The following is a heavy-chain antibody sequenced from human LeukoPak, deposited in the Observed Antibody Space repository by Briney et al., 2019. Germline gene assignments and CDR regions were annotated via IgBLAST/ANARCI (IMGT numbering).Heavy chain of an antibody. CDR2: IIPIIGTA. D-gene: IGHD6-6*01. V-gene: IGHV1-69*13. CDR3: AGSSSPRRPDY. CDR1: GGTFSSYA. Sequence: ASVKVSCKASGGTFSSYAISWVRQAPGQGLEWMGGIIPIIGTANYAQKFQGRVTITADESTSTAYMELSSLRSEDTAVYYCAGSSSPRRPDYWGQGTLVTVSS. J-gene: IGHJ4*02.